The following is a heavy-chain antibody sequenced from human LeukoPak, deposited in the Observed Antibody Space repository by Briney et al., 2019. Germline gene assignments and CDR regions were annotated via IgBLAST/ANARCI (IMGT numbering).Heavy chain of an antibody. D-gene: IGHD3-10*01. CDR3: ARATRAANYYGSGSYYNPRNYYYYMDV. CDR1: GGSFSGYY. Sequence: SETLSLTCAVYGGSFSGYYWSWIRQPPGKGLEWIGEINHSGSTNYNPSLKSRVTISVDTSKNQFSLKLSSVTAADTAVYYCARATRAANYYGSGSYYNPRNYYYYMDVWGKGTTVTVSS. V-gene: IGHV4-34*01. CDR2: INHSGST. J-gene: IGHJ6*03.